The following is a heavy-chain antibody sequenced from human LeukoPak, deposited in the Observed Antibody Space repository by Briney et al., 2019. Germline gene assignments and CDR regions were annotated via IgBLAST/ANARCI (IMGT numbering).Heavy chain of an antibody. D-gene: IGHD4-17*01. V-gene: IGHV3-23*01. CDR2: ISGSAGSR. CDR1: GFTFSTYA. CDR3: AKDLGDYAHQFDS. J-gene: IGHJ4*02. Sequence: PGGSLRLSCVASGFTFSTYAMSWVRQAPGKGLEWVSGISGSAGSRYYADSVKGRFTISRDNSKNTLYMQMNSLRAEDTAVYYCAKDLGDYAHQFDSWGQGTLVTVSS.